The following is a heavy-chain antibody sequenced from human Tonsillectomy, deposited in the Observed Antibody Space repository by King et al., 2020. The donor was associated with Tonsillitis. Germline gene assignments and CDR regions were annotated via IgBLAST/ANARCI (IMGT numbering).Heavy chain of an antibody. D-gene: IGHD3-10*01. Sequence: GQLVQSGGGLVQPGGSLRLSCAASGFTVSSNYMNWVRQAPGKGLEWVSVIYSGGSTYYADSVKGRFTISRDNSKNTVSLHMNSLSAEDTAAYYCARGRGSPYYYGMDVWGQGTTVTVSS. V-gene: IGHV3-66*01. CDR1: GFTVSSNY. CDR2: IYSGGST. J-gene: IGHJ6*02. CDR3: ARGRGSPYYYGMDV.